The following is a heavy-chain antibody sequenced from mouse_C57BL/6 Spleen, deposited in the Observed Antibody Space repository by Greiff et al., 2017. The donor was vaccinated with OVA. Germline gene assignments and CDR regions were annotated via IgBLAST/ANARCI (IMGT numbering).Heavy chain of an antibody. CDR3: ARYVTTVVAPYWYFDV. V-gene: IGHV3-8*01. CDR1: GYSITSDY. CDR2: ISYSGST. Sequence: EVQLVESGPGLAKPSQTLSLTCSVTGYSITSDYWNWIRKFPGNKLEYMGYISYSGSTYYNPSLKSRISITRDTSKNQYYLQLNSVTTEDTATYYCARYVTTVVAPYWYFDVWGTGTTVTVSS. D-gene: IGHD1-1*01. J-gene: IGHJ1*03.